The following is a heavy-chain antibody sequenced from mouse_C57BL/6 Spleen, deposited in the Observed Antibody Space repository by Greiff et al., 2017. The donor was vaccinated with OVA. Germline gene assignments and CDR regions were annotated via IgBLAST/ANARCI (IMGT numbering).Heavy chain of an antibody. Sequence: QVQLQQPGAELVRPGSSVKLSCKASGYTFTSYWMHWVKQRPIQGLEWIGNIDPSDSDTHYNQKFKDKATLTVDKSSSTAYMQLSSLTSEDSAVYFYARESSDSWFADWGQGTLVTVSA. CDR3: ARESSDSWFAD. CDR1: GYTFTSYW. J-gene: IGHJ3*01. CDR2: IDPSDSDT. V-gene: IGHV1-52*01. D-gene: IGHD2-13*01.